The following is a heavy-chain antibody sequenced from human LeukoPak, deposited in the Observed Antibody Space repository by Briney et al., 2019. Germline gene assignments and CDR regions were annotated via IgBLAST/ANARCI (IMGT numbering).Heavy chain of an antibody. CDR2: INPSGGST. Sequence: ASVKVSCKASGYTFTGYYMHWVRQAPGQGLEWMGIINPSGGSTSYAQKFQGRVTMTRDTSTSTVYMELSSLRSEDTAVYYCAALLSGTGYFDYWGQGTLVTVSS. D-gene: IGHD3-10*01. CDR3: AALLSGTGYFDY. CDR1: GYTFTGYY. V-gene: IGHV1-46*01. J-gene: IGHJ4*02.